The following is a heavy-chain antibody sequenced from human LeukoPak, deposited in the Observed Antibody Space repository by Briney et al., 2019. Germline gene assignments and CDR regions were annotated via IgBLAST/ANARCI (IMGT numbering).Heavy chain of an antibody. J-gene: IGHJ4*02. Sequence: PGGSLRLSCAASGFTFSSYSMNWVRQAPGKGLEWVSSISSSSSYTYYADPVKGRFTISRDNAKNSLYLQMNSLRVEDTAVYYCARDSYDSSGYYSGLGFWGQGTLVTVSS. CDR2: ISSSSSYT. D-gene: IGHD3-22*01. CDR3: ARDSYDSSGYYSGLGF. V-gene: IGHV3-21*01. CDR1: GFTFSSYS.